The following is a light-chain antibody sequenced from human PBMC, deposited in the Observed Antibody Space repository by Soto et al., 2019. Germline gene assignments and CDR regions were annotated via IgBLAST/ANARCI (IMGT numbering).Light chain of an antibody. V-gene: IGKV3-20*01. CDR2: GAS. Sequence: EILLTQSPGTLSLSPGEIATLSCIAIQSVSSNLLAWYQEKPGQAPRLLIYGASSRATGIPDRFSGSGSGTDFTLTISRLEPEDFAVYYCRQYGRSLASAIGGGTKVDIK. CDR1: QSVSSNL. CDR3: RQYGRSLASA. J-gene: IGKJ4*01.